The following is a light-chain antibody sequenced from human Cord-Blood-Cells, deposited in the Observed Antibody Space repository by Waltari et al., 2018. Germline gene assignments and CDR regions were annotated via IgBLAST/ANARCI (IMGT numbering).Light chain of an antibody. V-gene: IGLV2-14*03. CDR2: AVS. CDR3: SSYTSSSTWV. CDR1: SSDVGGYNY. Sequence: QSALTQPASVSGSPGQSITISCPGTSSDVGGYNYVSWYQQHPGKAPQPTIYAVSNRPAGVANRYSGSKSGNTASLTSSGLQAEDEADYSCSSYTSSSTWVFGGGTKLTVL. J-gene: IGLJ3*02.